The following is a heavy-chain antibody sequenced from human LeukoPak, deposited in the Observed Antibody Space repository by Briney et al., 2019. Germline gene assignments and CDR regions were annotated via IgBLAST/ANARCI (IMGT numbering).Heavy chain of an antibody. D-gene: IGHD2/OR15-2a*01. V-gene: IGHV3-15*01. J-gene: IGHJ6*03. CDR2: IKSKTDGGTT. CDR3: TTTNKNYYYYYMDV. CDR1: GFTFSNAW. Sequence: GGSLRLSCAASGFTFSNAWMSWVRQAPGKGLEWVGRIKSKTDGGTTDYAAPVKGRFTTSRDDSKNTLYLQMNSLKTEDTAVYYCTTTNKNYYYYYMDVWGKGTTATVSS.